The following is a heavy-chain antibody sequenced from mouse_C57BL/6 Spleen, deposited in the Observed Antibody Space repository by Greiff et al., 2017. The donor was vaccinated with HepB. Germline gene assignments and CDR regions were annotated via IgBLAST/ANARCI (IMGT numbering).Heavy chain of an antibody. CDR1: GYTFTSYW. D-gene: IGHD1-1*01. Sequence: QVQLKQPGAELVKPGASVKLSCKASGYTFTSYWMHWVKQRPGRGLEWIGRIDPNSGGTKYNEKFKSKATLTVDKPSSTAYMQLSSLTSEDSAVYYCARRDYYGSSDYFDYWGQGTTLTVSS. V-gene: IGHV1-72*01. CDR3: ARRDYYGSSDYFDY. CDR2: IDPNSGGT. J-gene: IGHJ2*01.